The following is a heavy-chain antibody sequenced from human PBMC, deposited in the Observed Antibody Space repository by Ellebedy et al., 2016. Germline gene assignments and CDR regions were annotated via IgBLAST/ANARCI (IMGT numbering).Heavy chain of an antibody. CDR3: ARVPGSYSVGPFDY. J-gene: IGHJ4*02. CDR2: IYYSGST. Sequence: SETLSLTXTVSGGSISSSSYYWGWIRQPPGKGLEWIGSIYYSGSTYYNPSLKSRVTISVDTSKNQFSLKLSSVTAADTAVYYCARVPGSYSVGPFDYWGQGTLVTVSS. D-gene: IGHD1-26*01. CDR1: GGSISSSSYY. V-gene: IGHV4-39*01.